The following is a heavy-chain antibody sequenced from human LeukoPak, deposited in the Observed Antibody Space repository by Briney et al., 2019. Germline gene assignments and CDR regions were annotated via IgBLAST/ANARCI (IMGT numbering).Heavy chain of an antibody. CDR3: ARNYGEGAFDI. D-gene: IGHD4-17*01. CDR2: IIPIFGTA. V-gene: IGHV1-69*13. CDR1: GGTFSSYA. J-gene: IGHJ3*02. Sequence: ASVKVSCKASGGTFSSYAISWVRQAPGQGLEWTGGIIPIFGTANYAQKFQGRVTITADESTSTAYMELSSLRSDDTAVYYCARNYGEGAFDIWGQGTMVTVSS.